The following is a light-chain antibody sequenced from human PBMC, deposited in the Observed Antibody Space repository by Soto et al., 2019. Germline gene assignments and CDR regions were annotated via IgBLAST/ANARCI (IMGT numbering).Light chain of an antibody. CDR3: QQYNNWPWGT. CDR1: QSIGSN. Sequence: EIVMTQSPATLSVSPGERATFSCRASQSIGSNLAWYQQKPGQAPTLLIYGASTRAAGIPDRFSGSGSGTEFTLTISSLQSEDFVVYYCQQYNNWPWGTFGQGTKVEVK. V-gene: IGKV3-15*01. J-gene: IGKJ1*01. CDR2: GAS.